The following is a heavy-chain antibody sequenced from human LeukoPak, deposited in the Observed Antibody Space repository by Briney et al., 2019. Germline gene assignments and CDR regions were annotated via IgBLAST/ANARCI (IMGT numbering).Heavy chain of an antibody. V-gene: IGHV4-39*01. J-gene: IGHJ4*02. CDR1: GGSISSSSYY. Sequence: SETLSLTCTVSGGSISSSSYYWGWIRQPPGKGLEWIRSIYYSGSTYYNPSLKSRVTISVDTSKNQFSLKLSSVTAADTAVYYCARRPGSSGYYWGQGTLVTVSS. CDR2: IYYSGST. D-gene: IGHD3-22*01. CDR3: ARRPGSSGYY.